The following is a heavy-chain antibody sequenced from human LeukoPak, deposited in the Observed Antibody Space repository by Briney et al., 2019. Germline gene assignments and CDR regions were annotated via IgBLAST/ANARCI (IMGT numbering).Heavy chain of an antibody. Sequence: GGSLRLSCAASGFTFSSYWMNWVRQAPGKGLEWVAKIKKDGSEKYYVNSVKGRFTISRDNAKTSLFLQMNSLRAEDTAVYYCARARPRYCSGGSCYRNNDAFDIWGQGTMVTVSS. CDR2: IKKDGSEK. CDR1: GFTFSSYW. V-gene: IGHV3-7*03. D-gene: IGHD2-15*01. CDR3: ARARPRYCSGGSCYRNNDAFDI. J-gene: IGHJ3*02.